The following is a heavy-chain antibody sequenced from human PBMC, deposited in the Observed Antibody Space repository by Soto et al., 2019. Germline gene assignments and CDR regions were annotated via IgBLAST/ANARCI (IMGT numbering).Heavy chain of an antibody. CDR2: ISGSGGST. Sequence: GGSLRLSCAASGFTFSSYAMSWVRQAPGKGLEWVSAISGSGGSTYYADSVKGRFTISRDNSKNTLYLQMNSLRAEDTAVSYCAKHSGAWLAVTYVHYGMDVWGQGTTVTVSS. CDR1: GFTFSSYA. D-gene: IGHD6-19*01. J-gene: IGHJ6*02. CDR3: AKHSGAWLAVTYVHYGMDV. V-gene: IGHV3-23*01.